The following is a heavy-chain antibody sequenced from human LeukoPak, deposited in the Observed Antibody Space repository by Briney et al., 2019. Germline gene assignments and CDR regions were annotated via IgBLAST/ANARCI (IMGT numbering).Heavy chain of an antibody. D-gene: IGHD3-22*01. J-gene: IGHJ3*02. CDR1: GGTFSSYA. V-gene: IGHV1-69*05. Sequence: SVKVSCKASGGTFSSYAISWVRQAPGQGLEWMGGIIPIFGTANYAQKFQGRVTITTDESTSTAYMELSSLRSEDTAVYYCARDHPRDYYYDSSGYYDAFDIWGQGTMVTVSP. CDR3: ARDHPRDYYYDSSGYYDAFDI. CDR2: IIPIFGTA.